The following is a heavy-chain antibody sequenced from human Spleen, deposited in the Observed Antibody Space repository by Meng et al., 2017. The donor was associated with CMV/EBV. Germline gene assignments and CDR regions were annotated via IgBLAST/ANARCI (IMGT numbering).Heavy chain of an antibody. J-gene: IGHJ4*02. CDR2: INHSGST. CDR3: AIYRYSGSYDYFDY. CDR1: GGSFSGYY. Sequence: QLWCAVLLQPSCSLSPTFAVYGGSFSGYYWSWIRQPPGKGLEWIGDINHSGSTNYNPSLKSRVTISVDTSKNQFSLKLSSVTAADTAVYSCAIYRYSGSYDYFDYWGQGTLVTVSS. V-gene: IGHV4-34*01. D-gene: IGHD1-26*01.